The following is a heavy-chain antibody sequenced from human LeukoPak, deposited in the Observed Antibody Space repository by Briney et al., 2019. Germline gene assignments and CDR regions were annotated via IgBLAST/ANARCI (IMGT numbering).Heavy chain of an antibody. CDR3: GKGLLYYYYGMDV. D-gene: IGHD3-16*02. CDR1: GFTFDDYA. Sequence: GGSLRLSCAASGFTFDDYAMHWVRQAPGKGLEWVSAISGSGGSTYYADSVKGRFTISRDNSKNTLYLQMNSLRAEDTAVYYCGKGLLYYYYGMDVWGQGTTVTVSS. V-gene: IGHV3-23*01. CDR2: ISGSGGST. J-gene: IGHJ6*02.